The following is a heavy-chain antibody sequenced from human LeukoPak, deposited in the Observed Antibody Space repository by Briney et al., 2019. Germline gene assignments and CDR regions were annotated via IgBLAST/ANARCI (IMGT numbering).Heavy chain of an antibody. CDR2: INHSGST. Sequence: SETLSLTCAVYGGSFSGYYWSWIRQPPGKGLEWIGEINHSGSTNYNPSLKSRVTISVDTSKNQFSLKVSSVTAADTAIYYCAGGSTYAIDYWGQGILVTVSS. J-gene: IGHJ4*02. CDR1: GGSFSGYY. D-gene: IGHD4-17*01. CDR3: AGGSTYAIDY. V-gene: IGHV4-34*01.